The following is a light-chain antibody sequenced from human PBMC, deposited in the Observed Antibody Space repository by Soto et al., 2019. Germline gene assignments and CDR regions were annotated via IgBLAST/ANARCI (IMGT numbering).Light chain of an antibody. CDR1: QSISSY. Sequence: DIQLTQSPSTLSASVGDRVTITCRASQSISSYLDWYQQKPGKAPKLLIYEASSLQTGVPSRFRGSGSGTDFTLTISSLQPDDFATYYCQQCYSDTFTFGRGTKVEIK. J-gene: IGKJ3*01. CDR2: EAS. V-gene: IGKV1-39*01. CDR3: QQCYSDTFT.